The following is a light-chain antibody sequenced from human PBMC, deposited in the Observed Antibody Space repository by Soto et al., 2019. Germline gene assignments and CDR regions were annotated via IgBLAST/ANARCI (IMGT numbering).Light chain of an antibody. CDR2: EAS. J-gene: IGKJ5*01. CDR1: QSIRRW. Sequence: DIQMTHSPSSLSASVGDSVSITCRASQSIRRWLAWYQQKPGKAPKLLIYEASSLNSGVPSRFSGSGSGTEFTLTISSLQPDDSATYYCQEYKSDSITFGQGTRLEIK. CDR3: QEYKSDSIT. V-gene: IGKV1-5*03.